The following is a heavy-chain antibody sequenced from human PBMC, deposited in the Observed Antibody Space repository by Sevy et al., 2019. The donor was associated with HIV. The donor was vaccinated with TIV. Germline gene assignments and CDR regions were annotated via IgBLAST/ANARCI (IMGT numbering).Heavy chain of an antibody. CDR2: IYPGDSDT. V-gene: IGHV5-51*01. Sequence: GESLKISCKGSGYRFTDYWIAWVRQRPGKGLEWMGIIYPGDSDTICSPSFRGQVTISVDKSITTAYVKWSTLKASDTGIYYCARGARGTLPSYYYYGRDIWGQGTTVTVSS. CDR1: GYRFTDYW. J-gene: IGHJ6*02. CDR3: ARGARGTLPSYYYYGRDI.